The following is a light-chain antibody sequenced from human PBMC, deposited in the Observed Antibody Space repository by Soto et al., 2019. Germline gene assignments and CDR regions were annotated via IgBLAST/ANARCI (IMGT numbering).Light chain of an antibody. CDR2: DVS. J-gene: IGLJ1*01. V-gene: IGLV2-11*01. CDR3: CSYAGSYTFYV. CDR1: SGDVESYNL. Sequence: QSALTQPASVSGSPGQSITISCTGTSGDVESYNLVSWYQQHPGKAPKVMIYDVSKRPSGVPDRFSGSKSGNTASLTLSGLQAEDEADYYCCSYAGSYTFYVFGTGTKVTVL.